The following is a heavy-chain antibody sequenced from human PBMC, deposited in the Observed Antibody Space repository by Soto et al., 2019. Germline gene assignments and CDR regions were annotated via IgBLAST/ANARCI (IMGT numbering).Heavy chain of an antibody. J-gene: IGHJ6*02. D-gene: IGHD1-1*01. Sequence: GGSLRLSCAASGFTFRNNAMSWVRQAPGKGLQWVSTIGDSGITTYYADSVKGRFTISRDNSKYTLFLQMNSLRAEDTAMYYCAKDRPYNWQVGDSYGLDVWGQGTTVTVSS. CDR3: AKDRPYNWQVGDSYGLDV. CDR1: GFTFRNNA. CDR2: IGDSGITT. V-gene: IGHV3-23*01.